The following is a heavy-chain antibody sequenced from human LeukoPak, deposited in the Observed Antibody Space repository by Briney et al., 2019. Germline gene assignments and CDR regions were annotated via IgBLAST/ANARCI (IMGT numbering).Heavy chain of an antibody. CDR2: ISSSSSYI. CDR1: GFTFSSYS. Sequence: GGSLRLSCAASGFTFSSYSMNWVRQAPGKRLEWVSSISSSSSYIYYADSVKGRFTISRDNAKNSLYLQMNSLRAEDTAVYYCAREDKAAPRRFDYWGQGTLVTVSS. J-gene: IGHJ4*02. V-gene: IGHV3-21*01. D-gene: IGHD5-18*01. CDR3: AREDKAAPRRFDY.